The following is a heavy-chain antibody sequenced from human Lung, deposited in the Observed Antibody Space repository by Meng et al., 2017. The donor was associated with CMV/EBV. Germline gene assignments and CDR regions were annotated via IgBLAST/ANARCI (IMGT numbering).Heavy chain of an antibody. V-gene: IGHV4-59*01. CDR2: IHYSGSS. CDR3: ARGHTNSGSFVGYYAMDV. CDR1: GVSISSYY. J-gene: IGHJ6*04. Sequence: GSLRLSCTVSGVSISSYYWSWIRQPPGRGLEWIGNIHYSGSSNYNPSLKGRVTMSVATSEDQFSLRLNSVTAADTAVYYCARGHTNSGSFVGYYAMDVWGEGATVXVSS. D-gene: IGHD1-26*01.